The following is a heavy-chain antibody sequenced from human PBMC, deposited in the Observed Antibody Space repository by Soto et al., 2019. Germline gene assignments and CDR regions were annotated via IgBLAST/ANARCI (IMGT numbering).Heavy chain of an antibody. Sequence: ASVKVSCKASGYTFTGYYMHWVRQAPGQGLEWMGWINPNSGGTNYAQNFKGWVTMTRDTSISTAYMELIKLRSEDTAVYYCARDVDKAMVQAPFDPWGQGTLVTVSS. CDR1: GYTFTGYY. J-gene: IGHJ5*02. CDR3: ARDVDKAMVQAPFDP. D-gene: IGHD5-18*01. CDR2: INPNSGGT. V-gene: IGHV1-2*04.